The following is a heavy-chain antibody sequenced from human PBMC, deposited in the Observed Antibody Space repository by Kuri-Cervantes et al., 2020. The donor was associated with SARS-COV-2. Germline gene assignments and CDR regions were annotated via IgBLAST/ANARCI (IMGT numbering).Heavy chain of an antibody. CDR3: ARVDVVVPAAVPQFDY. Sequence: GESLKISCAASGFTFSSHTMNWVRQAPGKGLEWVSSIKSGTSDTYYAGSVKGRFTISRDNAKNSVYLQMNSLRAEDTAVYYCARVDVVVPAAVPQFDYWGQGTLVTVSS. D-gene: IGHD2-2*01. J-gene: IGHJ4*02. CDR1: GFTFSSHT. V-gene: IGHV3-21*01. CDR2: IKSGTSDT.